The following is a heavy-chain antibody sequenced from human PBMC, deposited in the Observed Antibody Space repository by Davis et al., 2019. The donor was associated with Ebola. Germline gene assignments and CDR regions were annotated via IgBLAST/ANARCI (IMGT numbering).Heavy chain of an antibody. CDR2: IKQDGSEK. V-gene: IGHV3-7*01. CDR3: AKDRCGGDCSSGY. Sequence: GESLKISCAASGFTFSSYWMSWVRQAPGKGLEWVANIKQDGSEKYYADSVKGRFTISRDNSKNTLYLQMNSLRAEDTAVYYCAKDRCGGDCSSGYWGQGTLVTVSS. J-gene: IGHJ4*02. D-gene: IGHD2-21*02. CDR1: GFTFSSYW.